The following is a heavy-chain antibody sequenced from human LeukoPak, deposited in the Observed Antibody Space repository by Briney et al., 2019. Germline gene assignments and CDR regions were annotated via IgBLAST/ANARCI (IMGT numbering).Heavy chain of an antibody. CDR2: ISWNSGSI. V-gene: IGHV3-9*01. CDR3: AKDRAVAGTMVQVDY. D-gene: IGHD6-19*01. Sequence: PGGSLRLSCAASGFTFDDYAMHWVRQAPGKGLEWVSGISWNSGSIGYADSVKGRFTISRDNAKNSLYLQMNSLRAEDTALYYCAKDRAVAGTMVQVDYWGQGTLVTVSS. CDR1: GFTFDDYA. J-gene: IGHJ4*02.